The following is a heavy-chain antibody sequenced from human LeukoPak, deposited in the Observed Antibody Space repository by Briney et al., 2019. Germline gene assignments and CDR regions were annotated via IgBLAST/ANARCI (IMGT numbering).Heavy chain of an antibody. Sequence: GGSLRLSCAASGFTFSSYAMSWVRQAPGKGLEWVSAISGSGGSTYYADSVKGRFTISRDNSKNTLYLQMNSLRAEDTAVYYCANPLAYCGGDCYSGHNYWGQGTLVTVSS. J-gene: IGHJ4*02. V-gene: IGHV3-23*01. CDR2: ISGSGGST. CDR1: GFTFSSYA. CDR3: ANPLAYCGGDCYSGHNY. D-gene: IGHD2-21*02.